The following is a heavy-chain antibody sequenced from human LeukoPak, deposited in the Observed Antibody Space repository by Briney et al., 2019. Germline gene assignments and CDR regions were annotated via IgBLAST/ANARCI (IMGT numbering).Heavy chain of an antibody. Sequence: SVKVSCTASGGTFSSYAISWVRQAPGQGLEWMGGIIPIFGTANYAQKFQGRVTITADEPTSTAYMELSSLRSEDTAVYYCARGTTVDYYYGMDVWGQGTTVTVSS. CDR3: ARGTTVDYYYGMDV. V-gene: IGHV1-69*13. CDR1: GGTFSSYA. CDR2: IIPIFGTA. J-gene: IGHJ6*02. D-gene: IGHD4-17*01.